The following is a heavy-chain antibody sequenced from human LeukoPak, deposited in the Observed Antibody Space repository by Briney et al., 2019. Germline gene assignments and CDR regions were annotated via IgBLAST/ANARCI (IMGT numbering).Heavy chain of an antibody. D-gene: IGHD2-2*01. V-gene: IGHV3-33*01. Sequence: GRSLRLSCAASGFTFSGYGMHWVRQAPGKGLEWVAVIWYDGSNKYYADSVKGRFAISRDNSKDTLYLQMNSLRAEDTAVYYCARGDVGYCRSSSCSPLDHWGQGTPVTVSS. CDR1: GFTFSGYG. J-gene: IGHJ4*02. CDR2: IWYDGSNK. CDR3: ARGDVGYCRSSSCSPLDH.